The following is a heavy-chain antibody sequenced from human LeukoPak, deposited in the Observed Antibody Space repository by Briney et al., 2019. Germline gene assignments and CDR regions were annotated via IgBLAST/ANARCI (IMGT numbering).Heavy chain of an antibody. CDR2: IKEDGSEK. D-gene: IGHD5-24*01. Sequence: GGSLRLSCAASGLTFSSYWMSWVRQAPGKGLEWVANIKEDGSEKYYVDSVKGRFTISRDNAKNSLYLQMNSLRAEDTAVYYCAKEAVGLSVEIDWGQGTLVTVSS. J-gene: IGHJ4*02. CDR3: AKEAVGLSVEID. V-gene: IGHV3-7*01. CDR1: GLTFSSYW.